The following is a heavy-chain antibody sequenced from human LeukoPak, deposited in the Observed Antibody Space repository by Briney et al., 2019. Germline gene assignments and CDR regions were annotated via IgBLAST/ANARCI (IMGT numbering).Heavy chain of an antibody. J-gene: IGHJ4*02. CDR3: ARREMNYYDTSGFFDY. CDR2: IYPGDSDT. V-gene: IGHV5-51*01. D-gene: IGHD3-22*01. Sequence: GESLKISCKGAGYSFTSNWIGWVRQMPGKGLEWMGIIYPGDSDTRYSPSFQGQVSISADKSISTAYLQWSSLKASDTAMYYCARREMNYYDTSGFFDYWGQGTLVTVSS. CDR1: GYSFTSNW.